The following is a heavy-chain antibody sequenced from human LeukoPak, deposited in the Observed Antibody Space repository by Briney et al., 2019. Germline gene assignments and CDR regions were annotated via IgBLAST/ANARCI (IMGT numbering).Heavy chain of an antibody. CDR2: INNDGSST. CDR3: ARVARGDYYYYYMDV. Sequence: GGSLRLSCAASGFTFSSYWMHWVRQAPGKGLVWVSRINNDGSSTSYTDSVQGRFTISRDNAKNTLYLQMNSLRAEDTALYYCARVARGDYYYYYMDVWGKGTTVTVSS. J-gene: IGHJ6*03. D-gene: IGHD3-10*01. V-gene: IGHV3-74*01. CDR1: GFTFSSYW.